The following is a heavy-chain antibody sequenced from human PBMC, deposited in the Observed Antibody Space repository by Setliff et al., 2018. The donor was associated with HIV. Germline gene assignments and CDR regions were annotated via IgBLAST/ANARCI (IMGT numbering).Heavy chain of an antibody. Sequence: PGGSLRLSCAASGFTFSNYEMNWVRQAPGKGLEWVSYISSSGTTIYYADSVKGRFSISRDNSKNTLYLQMNNLRAEDTAVYYCAKVYYDSSGYYYAYYFDKWGQGTLVTVSS. CDR3: AKVYYDSSGYYYAYYFDK. J-gene: IGHJ4*02. D-gene: IGHD3-22*01. CDR1: GFTFSNYE. CDR2: ISSSGTTI. V-gene: IGHV3-48*03.